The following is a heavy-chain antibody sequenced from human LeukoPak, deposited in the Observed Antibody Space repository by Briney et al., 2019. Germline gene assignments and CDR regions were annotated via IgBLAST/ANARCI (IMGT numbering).Heavy chain of an antibody. CDR1: GFTFSSYE. J-gene: IGHJ4*02. Sequence: GGSLRLSCAASGFTFSSYEMNWVRQTPGKGLEWVASIKQDGTEKHYVDSVKGRFTISKDNAKNSLYLQMNSLRAEDTAVYYCAREDHSNYEYWGQGTLVTVSS. CDR3: AREDHSNYEY. CDR2: IKQDGTEK. V-gene: IGHV3-7*03. D-gene: IGHD4-11*01.